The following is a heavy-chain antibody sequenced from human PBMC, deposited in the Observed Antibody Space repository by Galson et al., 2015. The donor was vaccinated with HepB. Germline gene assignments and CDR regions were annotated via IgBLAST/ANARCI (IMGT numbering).Heavy chain of an antibody. CDR3: ARMAPSFGFTIFGVAPYNWFDP. J-gene: IGHJ5*02. Sequence: QSGAEVKKPGESLKISCKGSGYSFTSYWIGWVRQMPGKGLEWMGIIYPGDSDTRYSPSFQGQVTISADKSISTAYLQWSSLKALDTAMYYCARMAPSFGFTIFGVAPYNWFDPWGQGTLVTVSS. CDR1: GYSFTSYW. V-gene: IGHV5-51*03. D-gene: IGHD3-3*01. CDR2: IYPGDSDT.